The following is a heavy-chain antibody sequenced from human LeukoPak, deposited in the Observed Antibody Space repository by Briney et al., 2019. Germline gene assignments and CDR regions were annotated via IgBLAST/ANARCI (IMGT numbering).Heavy chain of an antibody. V-gene: IGHV4-34*01. D-gene: IGHD6-13*01. CDR2: INHSGST. CDR1: GGSFSGYY. J-gene: IGHJ4*02. CDR3: ARGIAEAGTHY. Sequence: PSETLSLTCAVYGGSFSGYYWSWIRQPPGKGLEWIGEINHSGSTNYNPSLKSRVTISVDTSKNQFSLKLSSVTAADTAVYYCARGIAEAGTHYWGQGTLVTVSS.